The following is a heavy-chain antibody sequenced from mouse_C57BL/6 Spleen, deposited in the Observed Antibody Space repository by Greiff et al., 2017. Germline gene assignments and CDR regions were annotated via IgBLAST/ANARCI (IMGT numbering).Heavy chain of an antibody. CDR2: IDPEDGET. Sequence: VQLKESGAELVKPGASVKLSCTASGFNINDYYMHWVKQRTEQGLEWIGRIDPEDGETKYAPKFQGKTTLTADTSSNTAYLQLSSLTSEDTAVYYCARKRLLRLSYFDYWGQGTTLTVSS. CDR1: GFNINDYY. CDR3: ARKRLLRLSYFDY. J-gene: IGHJ2*01. D-gene: IGHD2-3*01. V-gene: IGHV14-2*01.